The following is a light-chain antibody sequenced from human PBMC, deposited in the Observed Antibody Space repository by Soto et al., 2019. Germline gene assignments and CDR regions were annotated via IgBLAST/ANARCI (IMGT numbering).Light chain of an antibody. J-gene: IGLJ2*01. CDR3: SSFTTSSTVL. V-gene: IGLV2-14*03. CDR1: SSDVGAYKY. CDR2: DVT. Sequence: QSALTQPASVSGSPGQSITISCTETSSDVGAYKYVSWYQQYPGNAPKLMIYDVTERPSGVSDRFSGSKSGNTASLTISGLQAEDEADYYCSSFTTSSTVLFGGGTKLTVL.